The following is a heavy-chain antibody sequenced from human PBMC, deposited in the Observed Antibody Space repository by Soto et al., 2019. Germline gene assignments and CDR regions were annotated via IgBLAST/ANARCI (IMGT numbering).Heavy chain of an antibody. Sequence: QVQLVESGGGVVQPRRSLRLSCAASGFTFSSYAMHWVRQAPGKGLEWVAVIWYDGSSKYYADSVKGRFTISRDNSNNTVSLHMSSLRAEDTAVYYCTKSEAGGGGNTHLEYWGQGTLVTVSP. J-gene: IGHJ4*02. CDR3: TKSEAGGGGNTHLEY. CDR1: GFTFSSYA. D-gene: IGHD2-15*01. V-gene: IGHV3-33*06. CDR2: IWYDGSSK.